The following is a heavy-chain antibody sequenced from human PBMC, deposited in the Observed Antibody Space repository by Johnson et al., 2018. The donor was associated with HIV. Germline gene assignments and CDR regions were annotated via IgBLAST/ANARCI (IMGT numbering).Heavy chain of an antibody. CDR1: GFTFSSYW. D-gene: IGHD7-27*01. CDR2: IRQDGSEK. Sequence: VQLVESGGGLVQSGGSLRLSCAASGFTFSSYWMSWVRQAPSQGLEWVANIRQDGSEKYYVDSVKGRFTISRDNAKNSLYLQMNSLRAEDTAVYYCAKDELSNWGQTGDVAFDIWGQGTMVTVSS. CDR3: AKDELSNWGQTGDVAFDI. J-gene: IGHJ3*02. V-gene: IGHV3-7*05.